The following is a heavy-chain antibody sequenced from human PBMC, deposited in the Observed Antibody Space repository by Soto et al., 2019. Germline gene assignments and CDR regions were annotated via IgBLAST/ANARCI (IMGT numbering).Heavy chain of an antibody. CDR3: ARTRTGPMRYYYYYMDV. CDR2: IYPGDSDT. Sequence: RGESLKISCKGSGYSFTSYWIGWVRQMPGKGLEWMGIIYPGDSDTRYSPSFQGQVTISADKSISTAYLQWSSLKASDTAMYYCARTRTGPMRYYYYYMDVWGKGTTVTVSS. V-gene: IGHV5-51*01. D-gene: IGHD3-10*01. J-gene: IGHJ6*03. CDR1: GYSFTSYW.